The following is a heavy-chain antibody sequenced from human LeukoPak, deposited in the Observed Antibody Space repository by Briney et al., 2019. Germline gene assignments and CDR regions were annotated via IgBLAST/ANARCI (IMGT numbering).Heavy chain of an antibody. CDR2: IYTSGST. V-gene: IGHV4-61*02. J-gene: IGHJ4*02. CDR1: GGSISSGSYY. Sequence: PSQTLSLTCTVSGGSISSGSYYWSWIRQPAGKGLEWIGRIYTSGSTNYNPSLTSRVTISVDTSKNQFSLKLSSVTAADTAVYYCARTATEYYYDSSGYYPWFFDYWGQGTLVTVSS. CDR3: ARTATEYYYDSSGYYPWFFDY. D-gene: IGHD3-22*01.